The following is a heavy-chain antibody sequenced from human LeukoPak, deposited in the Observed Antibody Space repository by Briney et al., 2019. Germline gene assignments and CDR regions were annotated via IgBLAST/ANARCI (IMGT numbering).Heavy chain of an antibody. D-gene: IGHD3-10*01. CDR2: FDPEDGET. Sequence: GASVKVSCKVSGYTLTELSMHWVRQAPGKGLEWMGGFDPEDGETIYAQKFQGRVTMTEDTSTDTAYMELSSLRSEDTAVYYCATAQLNTYYYGSGSPNWFDPWGQGTLVTVSS. CDR3: ATAQLNTYYYGSGSPNWFDP. CDR1: GYTLTELS. J-gene: IGHJ5*02. V-gene: IGHV1-24*01.